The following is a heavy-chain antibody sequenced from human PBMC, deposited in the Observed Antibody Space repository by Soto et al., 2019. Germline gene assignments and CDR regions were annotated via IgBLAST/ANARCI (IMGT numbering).Heavy chain of an antibody. CDR1: GFSFNTYA. V-gene: IGHV3-48*04. CDR3: ASDPGIAAAGMDY. J-gene: IGHJ4*02. D-gene: IGHD6-25*01. Sequence: EVQLVESGGGLIQPGGSLRLSCAASGFSFNTYAMNWVRQAPGKGREWISYISSSSSRIYYADSVQGRFTLSRDNATNSLYLQLNSLRAEDTAVDYCASDPGIAAAGMDYWGQGTLVPVSS. CDR2: ISSSSSRI.